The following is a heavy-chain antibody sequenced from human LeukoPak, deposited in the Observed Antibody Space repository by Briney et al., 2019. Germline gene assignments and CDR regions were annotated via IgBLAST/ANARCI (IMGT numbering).Heavy chain of an antibody. V-gene: IGHV1-46*01. Sequence: GASVKVSCKASGYTFSNYYMYWVRQAPGQGLEWMGLINPSGGSTNYAQKFQGRVTITADESTSTAYMELSSLRSEDTAVYYCARVRGYYGGNSRYSTWGQGTLVTVSS. CDR1: GYTFSNYY. CDR2: INPSGGST. J-gene: IGHJ5*02. D-gene: IGHD4-23*01. CDR3: ARVRGYYGGNSRYST.